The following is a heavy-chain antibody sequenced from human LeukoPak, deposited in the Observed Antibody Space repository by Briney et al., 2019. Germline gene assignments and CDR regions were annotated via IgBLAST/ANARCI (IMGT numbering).Heavy chain of an antibody. V-gene: IGHV3-11*01. J-gene: IGHJ4*02. CDR3: ASYYYGSGSYSTE. CDR2: ISSSGRTI. CDR1: GFTFSDYY. Sequence: NPGGSLRLSCAASGFTFSDYYMSWIRQAPGKGLEWVSYISSSGRTIYYADSVKGRFTISRDNAKNSLYLQMNSLRAEDTAVYYCASYYYGSGSYSTEWGQGTLVTVSS. D-gene: IGHD3-10*01.